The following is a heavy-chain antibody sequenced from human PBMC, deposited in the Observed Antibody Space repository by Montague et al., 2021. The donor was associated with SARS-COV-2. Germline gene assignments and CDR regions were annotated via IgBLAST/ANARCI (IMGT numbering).Heavy chain of an antibody. Sequence: SETLSLTCTVSGGSISSNRFYWGWIRQTPGKGLEWIGDISYTGSTYYNPSLKSRVTVAVDTSKNQFSLRLISLTAADTAMYYCARHVDHCGGNCRNCYFDPWGRGSLVTVSS. D-gene: IGHD4-23*01. J-gene: IGHJ2*01. CDR1: GGSISSNRFY. CDR3: ARHVDHCGGNCRNCYFDP. V-gene: IGHV4-39*01. CDR2: ISYTGST.